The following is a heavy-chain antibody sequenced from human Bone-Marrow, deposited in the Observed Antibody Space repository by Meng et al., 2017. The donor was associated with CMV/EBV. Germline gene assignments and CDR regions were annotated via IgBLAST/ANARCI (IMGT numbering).Heavy chain of an antibody. D-gene: IGHD3-3*01. CDR2: ISSSGSTI. CDR1: GYTFSSYE. J-gene: IGHJ6*02. CDR3: AREFTYYDFWSGYPNYYYGMDV. Sequence: GESLKISCAASGYTFSSYEMNWVRQAPGKGLEWVSYISSSGSTIYYADSVKGRFTISRDNAKNSLYLQMNSLRAEDTAVYYRAREFTYYDFWSGYPNYYYGMDVWGQATTVTVSS. V-gene: IGHV3-48*03.